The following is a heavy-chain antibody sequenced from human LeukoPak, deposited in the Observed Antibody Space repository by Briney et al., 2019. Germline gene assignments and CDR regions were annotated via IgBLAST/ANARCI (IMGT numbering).Heavy chain of an antibody. CDR1: GFTFSSYW. V-gene: IGHV3-7*03. J-gene: IGHJ4*02. Sequence: GGSLRLSCAASGFTFSSYWMSWVRQAPGKGLEWVANIKQDGSEKYYVDSVKGRFTISRDNAKNSLYLQMNSLRAEDTAAYYCARGGDDYGDPTGGYYFDYWGQGTLVTVSS. CDR3: ARGGDDYGDPTGGYYFDY. D-gene: IGHD4-17*01. CDR2: IKQDGSEK.